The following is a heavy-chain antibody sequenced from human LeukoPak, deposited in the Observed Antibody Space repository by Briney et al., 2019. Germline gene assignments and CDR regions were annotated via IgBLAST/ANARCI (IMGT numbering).Heavy chain of an antibody. CDR2: ISSSSSTI. J-gene: IGHJ6*03. CDR3: ARDDHYNYYYMDV. V-gene: IGHV3-48*01. Sequence: GGSLRLSCAASGFIFSTYSMNWVRQARGKGLEWVSYISSSSSTIYYADSVKGRFTISRDNAENSLYLQMNSLGAEDTAVYYCARDDHYNYYYMDVWGKGTTVTVSS. CDR1: GFIFSTYS.